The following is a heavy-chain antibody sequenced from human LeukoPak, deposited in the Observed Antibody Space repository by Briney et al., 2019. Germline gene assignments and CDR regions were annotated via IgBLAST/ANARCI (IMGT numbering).Heavy chain of an antibody. V-gene: IGHV4-61*01. D-gene: IGHD3-3*01. CDR2: IYYSGST. CDR3: ARGSYDFWSGYYTHRYYFDY. Sequence: SETLSLTSTVSGGSVSSGSYYWSWIRQPPGKGLEWIGYIYYSGSTNYNPSLKSRVTISVDTSKNQFSLKLSSVTAADTAVYYCARGSYDFWSGYYTHRYYFDYWGQGTLVTVSS. J-gene: IGHJ4*02. CDR1: GGSVSSGSYY.